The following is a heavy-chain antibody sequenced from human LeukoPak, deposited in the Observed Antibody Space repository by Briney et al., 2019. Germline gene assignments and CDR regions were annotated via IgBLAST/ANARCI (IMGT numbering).Heavy chain of an antibody. Sequence: SETLSLTCAVYGGSFSSYYWSWIRQPPGKGLEWIGYIYYSGSTNYNPSLKSRVTISVDTSKNQFSLKLSSVTAADTAVYYCARDADGYNYFDYWGQGTLVTVSS. J-gene: IGHJ4*02. CDR2: IYYSGST. CDR1: GGSFSSYY. CDR3: ARDADGYNYFDY. D-gene: IGHD5-12*01. V-gene: IGHV4-59*01.